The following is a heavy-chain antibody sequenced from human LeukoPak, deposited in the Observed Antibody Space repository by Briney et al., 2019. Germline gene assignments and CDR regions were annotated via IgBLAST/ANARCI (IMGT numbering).Heavy chain of an antibody. V-gene: IGHV4-34*12. CDR3: ARAPCGGDCYSDY. J-gene: IGHJ4*02. CDR2: IIHSGST. D-gene: IGHD2-21*02. CDR1: GGSFSGYY. Sequence: SETLSLTCAVYGGSFSGYYWSWIRQPPGKGLEWIGEIIHSGSTNYNPSLKSRVTISVDTSKNQFSLKLSSVTAADTAVYYCARAPCGGDCYSDYWGQGTLVTASS.